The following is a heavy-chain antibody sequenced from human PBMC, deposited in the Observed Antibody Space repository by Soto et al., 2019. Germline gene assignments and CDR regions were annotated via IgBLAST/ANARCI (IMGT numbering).Heavy chain of an antibody. V-gene: IGHV1-18*04. J-gene: IGHJ6*02. CDR1: GYTFTSYG. CDR2: ISAYNGNT. CDR3: ARDRYDFWSGWRPYYYYGMDV. Sequence: QVQLVQSGAEVKKPGASVKVSCKASGYTFTSYGISWVRQAPGQGLEWMGWISAYNGNTNYAQKLQGRVTMTTDTTTSTAYMELRSLRSDDTAVYYCARDRYDFWSGWRPYYYYGMDVWGQGTTVTVSS. D-gene: IGHD3-3*01.